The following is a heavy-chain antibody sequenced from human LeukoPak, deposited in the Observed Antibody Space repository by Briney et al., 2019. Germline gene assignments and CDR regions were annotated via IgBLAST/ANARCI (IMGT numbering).Heavy chain of an antibody. V-gene: IGHV2-5*02. Sequence: SSPTLVRPTQTHTLTCTLSGLSLNTAGVGVGWIRQPPGKALEWLALIYWDDDKRYNPSLKTRLTITKDTSKNQVVLTVTNMDPVDTATYYCAKAGYGSGSYLRYYYYGMDVWGQGTTVTVSS. J-gene: IGHJ6*02. CDR2: IYWDDDK. D-gene: IGHD3-10*01. CDR3: AKAGYGSGSYLRYYYYGMDV. CDR1: GLSLNTAGVG.